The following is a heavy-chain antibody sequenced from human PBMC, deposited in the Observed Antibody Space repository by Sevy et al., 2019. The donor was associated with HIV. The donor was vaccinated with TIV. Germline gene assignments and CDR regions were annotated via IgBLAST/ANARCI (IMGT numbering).Heavy chain of an antibody. CDR3: AKCRLNSSSSKYYYYYMDV. J-gene: IGHJ6*03. CDR1: GFTFSSYG. D-gene: IGHD6-6*01. CDR2: IRYDGINK. Sequence: GGSLRLSCAASGFTFSSYGMHWVRQTPGKGLEWVAFIRYDGINKYYADSVKGRFTISRDNSKNTLYLQMNSLRAEDTSVYYSAKCRLNSSSSKYYYYYMDVWGKGTTVTVSS. V-gene: IGHV3-30*02.